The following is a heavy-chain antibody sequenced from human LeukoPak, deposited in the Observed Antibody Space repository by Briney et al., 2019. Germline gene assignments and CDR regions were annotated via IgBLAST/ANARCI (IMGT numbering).Heavy chain of an antibody. CDR3: ARGPTARPTAINKRGAFDI. D-gene: IGHD6-6*01. CDR2: VYYSGST. V-gene: IGHV4-39*07. J-gene: IGHJ3*02. Sequence: SETLSLTCTVSAGSISRTSYSWGWIRQPPGKGLEWIGSVYYSGSTYYNPSLKSRVTISVDTSKNQFSLKLSSVTAADTAVYYCARGPTARPTAINKRGAFDIWGQGTMVTVSS. CDR1: AGSISRTSYS.